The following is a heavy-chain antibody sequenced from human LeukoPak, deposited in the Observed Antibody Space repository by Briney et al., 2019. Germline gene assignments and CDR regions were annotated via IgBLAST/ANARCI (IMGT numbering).Heavy chain of an antibody. V-gene: IGHV1-69*13. D-gene: IGHD3-3*01. Sequence: SVKVSCKASGGTFSSYAIRWVRQAPGQGLEWMGGIIPIFGTANYEQKFQGRVTITADESTSTAYMELSSLRSEDTAVYYCARGPYYDFWSGYYTGDYYYGMDVWGQGTTVTVSS. CDR3: ARGPYYDFWSGYYTGDYYYGMDV. J-gene: IGHJ6*02. CDR1: GGTFSSYA. CDR2: IIPIFGTA.